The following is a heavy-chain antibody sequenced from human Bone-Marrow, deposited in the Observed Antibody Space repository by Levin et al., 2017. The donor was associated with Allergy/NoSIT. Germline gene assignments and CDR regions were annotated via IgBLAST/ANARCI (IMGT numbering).Heavy chain of an antibody. D-gene: IGHD6-19*01. CDR1: GFTFSSYG. CDR3: AKYSSVAGTFGFLEY. J-gene: IGHJ4*02. V-gene: IGHV3-30*18. CDR2: MSYDGSQI. Sequence: PGESLKISCAASGFTFSSYGMHWVRQAPGKGLEWVAFMSYDGSQIYYADSVKGRFTMSRDNSENTLYLQMNSLRAEDTAVYYCAKYSSVAGTFGFLEYCGQGTLVTVSS.